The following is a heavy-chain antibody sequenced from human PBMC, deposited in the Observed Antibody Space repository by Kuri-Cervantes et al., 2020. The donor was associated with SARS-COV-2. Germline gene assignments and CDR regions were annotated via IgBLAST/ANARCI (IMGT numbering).Heavy chain of an antibody. Sequence: GESLKISCTASEFTFSGCAMHWVRLAPGKGLEWMAVISRDGINKYYAESVKGRFNISRDNFKNTVYLRMTSLGPDDTAVYYCARDRGGVQDIWGQGSLVTVSS. J-gene: IGHJ4*02. V-gene: IGHV3-30-3*01. CDR2: ISRDGINK. CDR1: EFTFSGCA. CDR3: ARDRGGVQDI. D-gene: IGHD3-10*01.